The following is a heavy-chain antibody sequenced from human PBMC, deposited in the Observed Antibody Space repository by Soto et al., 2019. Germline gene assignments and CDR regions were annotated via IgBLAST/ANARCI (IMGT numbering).Heavy chain of an antibody. V-gene: IGHV3-49*02. CDR3: SALRFLEWLYGANDAFDI. Sequence: GKGLEWVGFIRSKAYGGTTEYAASVKGRFTISRDDSKSIAYLQMNSLKTEDTAVYYCSALRFLEWLYGANDAFDIWGQGTMVTVSS. D-gene: IGHD3-3*01. CDR2: IRSKAYGGTT. J-gene: IGHJ3*02.